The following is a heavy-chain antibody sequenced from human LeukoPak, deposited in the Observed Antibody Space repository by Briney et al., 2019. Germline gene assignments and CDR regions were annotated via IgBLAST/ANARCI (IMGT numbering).Heavy chain of an antibody. V-gene: IGHV3-21*01. D-gene: IGHD6-6*01. CDR2: ITSSSSYI. J-gene: IGHJ4*02. CDR1: GFTFSSYG. CDR3: ARSYSSSRGTFDY. Sequence: GGSLRLSCAASGFTFSSYGMNWVRQAPGKGLEWVSSITSSSSYIYYADPVKGRFTISRDNAKNSLYLHMNSLRAEDTAVYYCARSYSSSRGTFDYWGQGALVTVSS.